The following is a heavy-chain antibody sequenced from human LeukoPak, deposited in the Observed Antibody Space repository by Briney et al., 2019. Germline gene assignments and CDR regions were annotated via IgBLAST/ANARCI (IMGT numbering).Heavy chain of an antibody. CDR1: GGSISSYY. Sequence: SETLSLTCTVSGGSISSYYWSWIRQPPGKGLEWIGYIYYSGSTNYNPSLKSRVTISVDTSKNQFSLKLSSVTAADTAVYYCARDQRRVAEAGTRGWFDPWGQGTLVTVSS. J-gene: IGHJ5*02. CDR2: IYYSGST. D-gene: IGHD6-19*01. V-gene: IGHV4-59*01. CDR3: ARDQRRVAEAGTRGWFDP.